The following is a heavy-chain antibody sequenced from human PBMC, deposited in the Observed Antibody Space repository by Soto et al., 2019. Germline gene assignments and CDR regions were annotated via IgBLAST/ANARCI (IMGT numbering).Heavy chain of an antibody. CDR2: IIPIFGTA. D-gene: IGHD3-22*01. CDR1: GGTFSSYA. V-gene: IGHV1-69*06. Sequence: SVKVSCKASGGTFSSYAISWVRQAPGQGLEWMGGIIPIFGTASYAQKFQGRVTITADKSTSTAYMELSSLRSEDTAVYYCARWEVYDSSGYYPGPEGAFDIWGQGTMVTVS. J-gene: IGHJ3*02. CDR3: ARWEVYDSSGYYPGPEGAFDI.